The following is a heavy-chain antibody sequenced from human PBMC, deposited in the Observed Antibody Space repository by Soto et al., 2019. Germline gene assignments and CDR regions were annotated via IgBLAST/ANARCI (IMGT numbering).Heavy chain of an antibody. D-gene: IGHD3-10*01. Sequence: GGSLRLSCVGSGFTFSDSVMAWVRQAPGKGLEWLSVMSGDGRTRYALSVTGRFTISRENSKNTLYLQMNSLRTEDSAVYYCAKAGGGFGDFVHHWGQGTPVTVSS. CDR1: GFTFSDSV. CDR3: AKAGGGFGDFVHH. V-gene: IGHV3-23*01. CDR2: MSGDGRT. J-gene: IGHJ4*02.